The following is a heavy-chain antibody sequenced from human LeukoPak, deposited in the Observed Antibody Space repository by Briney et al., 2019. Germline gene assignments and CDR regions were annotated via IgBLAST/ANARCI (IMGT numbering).Heavy chain of an antibody. CDR3: AKDRGLYGYSYGYSANWFDP. CDR2: INGNRIY. Sequence: GGSLRLSCAASGFSLSSYPMNWVRQAPGKGPEWVSCINGNRIYYADSVQGRFTISRDNVENSLYLQMNSLRAEDTAVYYCAKDRGLYGYSYGYSANWFDPWGQGTLVTVSS. D-gene: IGHD5-18*01. V-gene: IGHV3-21*06. CDR1: GFSLSSYP. J-gene: IGHJ5*02.